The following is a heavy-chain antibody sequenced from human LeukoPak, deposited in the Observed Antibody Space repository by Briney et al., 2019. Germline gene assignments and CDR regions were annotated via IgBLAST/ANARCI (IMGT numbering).Heavy chain of an antibody. CDR1: GYTFTSYA. D-gene: IGHD1-26*01. CDR2: INAGNGNT. J-gene: IGHJ4*02. CDR3: ARMGEGLDY. Sequence: ASVKVSCKASGYTFTSYAMHWVRQAPGQGLEWMGWINAGNGNTKYSQKFQGRVTMTRDTSTSTVYMELSSLRSEDTAVYYCARMGEGLDYWDQGTLVTVSS. V-gene: IGHV1-3*01.